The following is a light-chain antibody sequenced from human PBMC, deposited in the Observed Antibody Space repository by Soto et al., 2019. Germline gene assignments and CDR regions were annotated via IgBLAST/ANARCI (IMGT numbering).Light chain of an antibody. CDR2: RVS. V-gene: IGKV2-30*01. CDR3: MQATHCPPA. Sequence: DVVMTQSPLSLPVTLGQPASISCRSSQSLVYSDGNTYLNWFHQRPGQSPRRLIYRVSNRDSGVPDRFSGSGSGTDFTLKISRVEAEDVGIYYCMQATHCPPAFGQGTKVEIK. CDR1: QSLVYSDGNTY. J-gene: IGKJ1*01.